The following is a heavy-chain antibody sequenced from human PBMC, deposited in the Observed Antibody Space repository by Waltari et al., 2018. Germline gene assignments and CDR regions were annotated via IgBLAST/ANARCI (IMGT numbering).Heavy chain of an antibody. V-gene: IGHV3-7*01. CDR2: IKQDGSEK. CDR1: GFTFSSYA. J-gene: IGHJ6*02. CDR3: ARERRGMDV. Sequence: GFTFSSYAMHWVRQAPGKGLEWVANIKQDGSEKYYVDSVKGRFTISRDNAKNSLYLQMNSLRAEDTAVYYCARERRGMDVWGQGTTVTVSS.